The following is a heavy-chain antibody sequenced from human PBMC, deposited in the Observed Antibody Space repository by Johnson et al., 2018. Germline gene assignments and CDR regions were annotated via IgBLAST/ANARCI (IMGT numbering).Heavy chain of an antibody. CDR3: AKAGGDYVVYFYYGMDV. Sequence: VQLVQSGGGLVQPGGSLRLSCAASGFTFSSYAMSWVRQAPGKGLEWVSAISGSGGSTYYADSVKGRVTISRDNSKNTRYLQMNSLRAEDTAVYYCAKAGGDYVVYFYYGMDVWGQGTPVTVSS. CDR2: ISGSGGST. V-gene: IGHV3-23*04. J-gene: IGHJ6*02. D-gene: IGHD4-17*01. CDR1: GFTFSSYA.